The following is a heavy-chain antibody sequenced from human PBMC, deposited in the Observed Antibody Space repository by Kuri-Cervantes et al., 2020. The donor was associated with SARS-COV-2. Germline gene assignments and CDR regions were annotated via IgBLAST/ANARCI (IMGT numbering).Heavy chain of an antibody. V-gene: IGHV3-11*01. D-gene: IGHD5-18*01. CDR3: ARETYSYGRQFDY. J-gene: IGHJ4*02. Sequence: GESLKIPCAASGFTFSDYYMSWIRQAPGKGLEWVSYISSSGSTIYYADSVKGRFTISRDNAKNSLYLQMNSLRAEDTDVYYCARETYSYGRQFDYWGQGTLVTVSS. CDR1: GFTFSDYY. CDR2: ISSSGSTI.